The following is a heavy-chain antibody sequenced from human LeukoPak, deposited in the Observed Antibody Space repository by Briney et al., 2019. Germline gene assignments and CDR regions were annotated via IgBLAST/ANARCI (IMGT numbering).Heavy chain of an antibody. V-gene: IGHV1-8*01. CDR3: ARSYYGSGSSYYYGMDV. CDR2: MNPNSGNT. Sequence: ASVKVSCKASGYTFTSFDINWVRQATGQGLEWMGWMNPNSGNTGYAQKFQGRVTMTRDTSTSTVYMELSSLRSEDTAVYYCARSYYGSGSSYYYGMDVWGQGTTVTVSS. D-gene: IGHD3-10*01. CDR1: GYTFTSFD. J-gene: IGHJ6*02.